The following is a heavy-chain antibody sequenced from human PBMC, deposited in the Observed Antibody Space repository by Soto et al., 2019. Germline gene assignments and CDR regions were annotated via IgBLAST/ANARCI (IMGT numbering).Heavy chain of an antibody. V-gene: IGHV6-1*01. CDR2: TYYRSRWYS. Sequence: SQTLSLTFVGSGDTVSSNSFAWNCVRQSPSRGLEWLGRTYYRSRWYSDYAVSVRSRIDINADTSKNQVSLQLNSVTPEDTAVYYCARSEEDSDYYYGMDVWGQGTTVTVSS. D-gene: IGHD2-15*01. CDR1: GDTVSSNSFA. J-gene: IGHJ6*02. CDR3: ARSEEDSDYYYGMDV.